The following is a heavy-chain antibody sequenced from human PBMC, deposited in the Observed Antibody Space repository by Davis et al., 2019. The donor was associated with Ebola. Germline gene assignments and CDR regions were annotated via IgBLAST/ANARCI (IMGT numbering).Heavy chain of an antibody. D-gene: IGHD3-22*01. Sequence: SETLSLTCTVSGGSISSYYWSWIRQPPGKGLEWIGYIYYSGSTNYNPSLKSRVTISVDTSKNQFSLKLSSVTAADTAVYYCARIVNNYYDSSGPFWGQGTLVTVSS. V-gene: IGHV4-59*01. CDR1: GGSISSYY. J-gene: IGHJ4*02. CDR3: ARIVNNYYDSSGPF. CDR2: IYYSGST.